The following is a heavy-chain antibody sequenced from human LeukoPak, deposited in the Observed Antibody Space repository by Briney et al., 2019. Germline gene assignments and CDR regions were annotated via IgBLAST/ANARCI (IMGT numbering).Heavy chain of an antibody. J-gene: IGHJ4*02. CDR2: IIPILGIA. Sequence: SVTVSCKASGGTFSSYAISWVRQAPGQGLEWMGRIIPILGIANYAQKFQGRVTITADKSTSTAYMELSSLRSEDTAVYYCARGPGILTGYYNYWGQGTLVTVSS. CDR1: GGTFSSYA. D-gene: IGHD3-9*01. V-gene: IGHV1-69*04. CDR3: ARGPGILTGYYNY.